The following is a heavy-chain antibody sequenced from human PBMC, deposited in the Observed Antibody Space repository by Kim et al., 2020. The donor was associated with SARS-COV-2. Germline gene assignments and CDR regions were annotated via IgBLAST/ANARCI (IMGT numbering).Heavy chain of an antibody. CDR2: ISGSGGTT. V-gene: IGHV3-23*01. J-gene: IGHJ4*02. Sequence: GGSLRLSCAASGFTFSSYAMNWVRQAPGKGLEWVSVISGSGGTTYYADSVKGRFTISRDNSKNTLYLQMNSLRAEDTAVYYCAKKPSSMPEEYYFDYWGQGTLVTVSS. D-gene: IGHD2-2*01. CDR1: GFTFSSYA. CDR3: AKKPSSMPEEYYFDY.